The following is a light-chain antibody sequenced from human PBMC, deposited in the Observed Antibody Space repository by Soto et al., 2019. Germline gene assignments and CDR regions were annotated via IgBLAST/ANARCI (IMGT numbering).Light chain of an antibody. Sequence: DIQMSQSPSTLSGSVGDRVTITCRASQTISSWLAWYQQKTGKDPKLLIYKASTLKSGVPSRFSGSGSGTEFNLTISRLQTDDFATYECQHYNSYSEAFGQGTKLDIK. J-gene: IGKJ1*01. V-gene: IGKV1-5*03. CDR2: KAS. CDR1: QTISSW. CDR3: QHYNSYSEA.